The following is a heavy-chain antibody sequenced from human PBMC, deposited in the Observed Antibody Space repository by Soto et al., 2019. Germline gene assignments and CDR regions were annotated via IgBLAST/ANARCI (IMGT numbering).Heavy chain of an antibody. J-gene: IGHJ4*02. CDR1: GFTFSSYA. CDR3: AKVRFSIAAAGPYFDY. D-gene: IGHD6-13*01. CDR2: ISGSGGST. V-gene: IGHV3-23*01. Sequence: QPGGSLRLSCAASGFTFSSYAMSWVRQAPGKGLEWVSAISGSGGSTYYADSVKGRFTISRDNSKNTLYLQMNSLRAEDTAVYYCAKVRFSIAAAGPYFDYWGQGTLVTVSS.